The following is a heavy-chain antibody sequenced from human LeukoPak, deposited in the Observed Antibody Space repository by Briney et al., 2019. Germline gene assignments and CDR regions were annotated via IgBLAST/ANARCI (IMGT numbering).Heavy chain of an antibody. Sequence: ASVKVSCKASGYTFTSYYMHWVRQAPGQGLEWMGIINPSGGSTSYAQKFQGRVTMTRDMSTSTVYMELSSLRSEDTAVYYCARATPPPAYYYDSTPPGDYFDYWGQGTLVTVSS. V-gene: IGHV1-46*01. CDR2: INPSGGST. D-gene: IGHD3-22*01. J-gene: IGHJ4*02. CDR1: GYTFTSYY. CDR3: ARATPPPAYYYDSTPPGDYFDY.